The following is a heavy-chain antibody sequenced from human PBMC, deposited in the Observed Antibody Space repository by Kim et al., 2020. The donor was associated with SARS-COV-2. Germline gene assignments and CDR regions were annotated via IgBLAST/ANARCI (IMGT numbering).Heavy chain of an antibody. D-gene: IGHD2-2*01. J-gene: IGHJ6*02. CDR3: ARPAASDIFRVGWGMDV. V-gene: IGHV5-10-1*01. CDR1: GYSFTSYW. Sequence: GESLKISCKGSGYSFTSYWISWVRQMPGKGLEWMGRIDPSDSYTNYSPSFQGHVTISADKSISTAYLQWSSLKASDTAMYYCARPAASDIFRVGWGMDVWGQGTTVTVSS. CDR2: IDPSDSYT.